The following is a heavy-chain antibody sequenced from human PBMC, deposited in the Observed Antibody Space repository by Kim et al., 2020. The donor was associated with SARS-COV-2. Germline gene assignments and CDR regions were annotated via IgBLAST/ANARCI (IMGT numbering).Heavy chain of an antibody. J-gene: IGHJ1*01. CDR3: AKDRPKKSAAGTMGSFQ. CDR2: ISWNSGSI. CDR1: GFTFDDYA. V-gene: IGHV3-9*01. D-gene: IGHD6-13*01. Sequence: GGSLRLSCAASGFTFDDYAMHWVRQAPGKVLEWVSGISWNSGSIGYADSVKGRFTISRDSAKNSLYLQMNSLRPEDTALYYCAKDRPKKSAAGTMGSFQ.